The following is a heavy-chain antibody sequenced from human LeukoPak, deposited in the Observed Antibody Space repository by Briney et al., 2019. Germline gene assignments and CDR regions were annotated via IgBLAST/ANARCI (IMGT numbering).Heavy chain of an antibody. CDR3: ARIRGDYGGNYYYYGMDA. V-gene: IGHV2-70*11. CDR1: GFSLSTGGMC. Sequence: VSGPTLVNPTQTLTLTCTFSGFSLSTGGMCVSWIRQPPGKALEWLARIDWDDDKYYSTSLKTRLTISKDTSKHQVVLTMTNMDPVDTATYYCARIRGDYGGNYYYYGMDAWGQGTTVTVSS. D-gene: IGHD4-23*01. CDR2: IDWDDDK. J-gene: IGHJ6*02.